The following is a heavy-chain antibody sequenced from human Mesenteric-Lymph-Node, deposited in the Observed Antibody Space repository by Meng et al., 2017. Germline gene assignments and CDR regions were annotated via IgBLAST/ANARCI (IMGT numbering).Heavy chain of an antibody. Sequence: EVQLVESGGGLVKPGVSLRLSCAASGFTFSNAWMSWVRQAPGKGLEWVGRIKRKADGGTTDYAAPVKGRFTISRDDSKNTLYLQMKSLKTEDTAVYYCTTERMVRGVIIEWKDYWGQGTLVTVSS. V-gene: IGHV3-15*01. CDR2: IKRKADGGTT. CDR3: TTERMVRGVIIEWKDY. J-gene: IGHJ4*02. D-gene: IGHD3-10*01. CDR1: GFTFSNAW.